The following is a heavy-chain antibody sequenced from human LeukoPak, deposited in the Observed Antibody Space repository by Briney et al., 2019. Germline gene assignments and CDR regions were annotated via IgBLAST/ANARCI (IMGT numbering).Heavy chain of an antibody. CDR2: ISSSSTYV. CDR1: GFTFSSYS. V-gene: IGHV3-21*01. J-gene: IGHJ4*02. CDR3: ARVTAAAGPDY. Sequence: PGGSLRLPCAASGFTFSSYSMNWVRQAPRKGLEWVSSISSSSTYVYYADSVKGRFTISRDNAKNSLYLQMNSLRADDTAVYYCARVTAAAGPDYWGQGTLVTVSS. D-gene: IGHD6-13*01.